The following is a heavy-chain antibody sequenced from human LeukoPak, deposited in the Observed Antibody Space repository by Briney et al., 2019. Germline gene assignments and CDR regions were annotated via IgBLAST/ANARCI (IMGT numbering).Heavy chain of an antibody. Sequence: GESLKISCKGLGSDFSTYWNAWVRQRPGKGREWMGIIYPGGSETRYDPSFQGQVTISADRSTSTAYLQWSSLRASDTAMYYCARASRDGYNQNFDHWGQGTLVTVSS. D-gene: IGHD5-24*01. CDR1: GSDFSTYW. V-gene: IGHV5-51*01. CDR3: ARASRDGYNQNFDH. CDR2: IYPGGSET. J-gene: IGHJ4*02.